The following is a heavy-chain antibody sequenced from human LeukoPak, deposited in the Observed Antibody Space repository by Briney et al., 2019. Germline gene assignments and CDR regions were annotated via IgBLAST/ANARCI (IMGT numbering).Heavy chain of an antibody. J-gene: IGHJ4*02. CDR1: EFTFSRYG. Sequence: LGGSLRLSCAASEFTFSRYGMHWVRQAPGKGLEWVAVIWYDGSNKYYADSVKGRFTISRDNSKNTLYLQMNSLRAEDTAVYYCAKDGSSLDYWGLGTLVTVSS. CDR2: IWYDGSNK. CDR3: AKDGSSLDY. D-gene: IGHD2-2*03. V-gene: IGHV3-33*06.